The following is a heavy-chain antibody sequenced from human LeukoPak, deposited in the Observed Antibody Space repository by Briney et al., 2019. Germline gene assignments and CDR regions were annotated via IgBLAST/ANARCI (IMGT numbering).Heavy chain of an antibody. V-gene: IGHV3-33*01. CDR3: ARFSSGWLDAFDI. J-gene: IGHJ3*02. Sequence: PGRSLRLSCEASGFTFSSYGMHWVRQAPGQGLEWVAVIWYDGSNKYYADSVKGRFTISRDNSKNTRYLQMNSLRAEDTAVYYCARFSSGWLDAFDIWGQGTMVTVSS. CDR1: GFTFSSYG. CDR2: IWYDGSNK. D-gene: IGHD5-12*01.